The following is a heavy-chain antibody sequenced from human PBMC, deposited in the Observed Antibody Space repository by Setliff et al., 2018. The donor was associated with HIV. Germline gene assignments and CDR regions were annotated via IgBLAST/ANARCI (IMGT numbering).Heavy chain of an antibody. CDR1: GFTFSNYD. CDR3: ARDSRIAAANPASFDY. CDR2: IKEDGSSK. V-gene: IGHV3-7*01. Sequence: GGSLRLSCAASGFTFSNYDMHWVRQAPGKGLEWVANIKEDGSSKFYVDSVEGRFTISRDNAKNSLYRQMNSLRVEDTAVYYCARDSRIAAANPASFDYWGQGTLVTVSS. D-gene: IGHD6-13*01. J-gene: IGHJ4*02.